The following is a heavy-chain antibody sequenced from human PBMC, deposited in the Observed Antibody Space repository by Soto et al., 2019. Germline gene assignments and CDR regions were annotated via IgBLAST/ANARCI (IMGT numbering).Heavy chain of an antibody. CDR2: MNPNSGGT. Sequence: ASVKVSCKASGYTFTSYDINWVRQATGQGLEWMGWMNPNSGGTNYAQKFQGWVTMTRDTSISTAYMELSRLRSDDTAVYYCARNYDSSGLYVMDVWGQGTTVTVSS. CDR3: ARNYDSSGLYVMDV. J-gene: IGHJ6*02. CDR1: GYTFTSYD. V-gene: IGHV1-2*04. D-gene: IGHD3-22*01.